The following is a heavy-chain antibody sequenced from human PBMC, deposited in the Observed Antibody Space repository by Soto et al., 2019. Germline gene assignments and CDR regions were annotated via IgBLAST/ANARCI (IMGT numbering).Heavy chain of an antibody. J-gene: IGHJ4*02. CDR1: GGSISSYY. Sequence: SSETLSLTCTVSGGSISSYYWSWIRQPPGKGLEWIGYIYYSGSTNYNPSLKSRVTISVDTSKNQFSLKLSSVTAADTAVYYCARTPRRSTNYFDYWGQGTLVTVSS. CDR2: IYYSGST. CDR3: ARTPRRSTNYFDY. V-gene: IGHV4-59*01. D-gene: IGHD1-1*01.